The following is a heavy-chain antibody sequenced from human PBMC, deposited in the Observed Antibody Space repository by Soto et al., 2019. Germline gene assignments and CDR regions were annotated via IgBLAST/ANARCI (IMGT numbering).Heavy chain of an antibody. CDR2: INHSGST. V-gene: IGHV4-34*01. J-gene: IGHJ6*02. Sequence: QVQLQQWGAGLLKPSETLSLTCAVYGGSFSGYYWSWIRQPPGKGLEWIGEINHSGSTNYNPSLKRRVTISVDTSKNQFSLKLSSVTAADTAVYYCARGGYYDSSGYLLAYYYYGMDVWGQGTTVTVSS. CDR3: ARGGYYDSSGYLLAYYYYGMDV. D-gene: IGHD3-22*01. CDR1: GGSFSGYY.